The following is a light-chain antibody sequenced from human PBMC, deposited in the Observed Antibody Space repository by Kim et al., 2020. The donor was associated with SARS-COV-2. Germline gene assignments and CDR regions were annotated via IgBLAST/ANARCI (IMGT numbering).Light chain of an antibody. CDR1: NIGAKS. J-gene: IGLJ3*02. V-gene: IGLV3-9*01. CDR3: HVWDSNTAV. Sequence: VALGQAARITGGGSNIGAKSVHWYQQKPGQAPGLVIYRDGNRPSGIPERFSGSNSGNTATLTISRAQAGDEADYYCHVWDSNTAVFGGGTKVTVL. CDR2: RDG.